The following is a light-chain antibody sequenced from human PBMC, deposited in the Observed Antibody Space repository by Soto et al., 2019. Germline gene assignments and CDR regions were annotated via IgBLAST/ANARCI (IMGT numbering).Light chain of an antibody. CDR1: SSDVGGYNY. Sequence: QSALTQPRSVSGSPGQSVTISCTGTSSDVGGYNYVSWYQQHPGKAPKLMIYDVSKRPSGVPDCFSGSKSGNTASLPISGLQAEDEADYYCCSYAGSYTLGVFGGGTQLTVL. V-gene: IGLV2-11*01. CDR2: DVS. CDR3: CSYAGSYTLGV. J-gene: IGLJ2*01.